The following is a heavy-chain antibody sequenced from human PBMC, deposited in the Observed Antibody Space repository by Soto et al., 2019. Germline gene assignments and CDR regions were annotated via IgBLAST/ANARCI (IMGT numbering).Heavy chain of an antibody. J-gene: IGHJ4*02. CDR3: ARSAGVVDGDDY. CDR2: INVYNGKT. Sequence: QVQLVQSGAEVKKPGASVKVSCKASGYTFSNYGISWVRQAPGQGPEWMGWINVYNGKTNYAQKLQGRVTMTTDTPTTTPSMELRSLKSDATAVYCRARSAGVVDGDDYWGQGNRVTVSA. CDR1: GYTFSNYG. D-gene: IGHD3-10*01. V-gene: IGHV1-18*01.